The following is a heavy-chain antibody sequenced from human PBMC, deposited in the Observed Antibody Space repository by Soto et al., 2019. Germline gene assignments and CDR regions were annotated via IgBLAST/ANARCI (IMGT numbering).Heavy chain of an antibody. D-gene: IGHD6-6*01. J-gene: IGHJ6*02. V-gene: IGHV5-10-1*01. CDR1: GYSFTSYW. Sequence: PGESLKISCTGSGYSFTSYWISWLRQMPGKGLEWMGRIDPSDSYTNYSPSFQGHVTISADKSISTAYLQWSSLKASDTAMYYCASYSSSPENYYGMDVWGQGTTVTVSS. CDR2: IDPSDSYT. CDR3: ASYSSSPENYYGMDV.